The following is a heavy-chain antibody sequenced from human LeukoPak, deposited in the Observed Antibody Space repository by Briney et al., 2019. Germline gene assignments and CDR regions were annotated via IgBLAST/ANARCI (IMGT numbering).Heavy chain of an antibody. CDR1: GGSISSYY. D-gene: IGHD3-10*01. CDR3: ARGDGYYGSAWYDY. J-gene: IGHJ4*02. CDR2: IYYSGST. V-gene: IGHV4-59*05. Sequence: SETLSLTCTVSGGSISSYYWTWIRQPPGKGLEWIGSIYYSGSTYYNPSLKSRVTISVDTSKNQFSLKLSSVTAADTAVYYCARGDGYYGSAWYDYWGQGTLVTVSS.